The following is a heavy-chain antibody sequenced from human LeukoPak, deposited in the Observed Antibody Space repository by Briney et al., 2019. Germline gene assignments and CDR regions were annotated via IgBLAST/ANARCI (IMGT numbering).Heavy chain of an antibody. CDR1: GGSISSYY. J-gene: IGHJ5*02. CDR3: ARDLYDFWSGFRQLDP. D-gene: IGHD3-3*01. CDR2: IYTSEGT. Sequence: NPSETLSLTCTVSGGSISSYYWSWIRQPAGKGLEWIGRIYTSEGTNYNPSLKSRVTMSADTSKNQFSLKLSSVTAADTAVYYCARDLYDFWSGFRQLDPWGQGTLVTVSS. V-gene: IGHV4-4*07.